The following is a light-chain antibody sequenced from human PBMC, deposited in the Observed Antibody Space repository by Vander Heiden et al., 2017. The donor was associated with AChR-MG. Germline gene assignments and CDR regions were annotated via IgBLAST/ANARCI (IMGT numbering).Light chain of an antibody. CDR3: QQYNSYSPRT. CDR1: QSISSW. CDR2: DAS. J-gene: IGKJ2*01. Sequence: DIQMTQSPSTLSASVGDRVTITCRASQSISSWLAWYQQKPGKAPKLLIYDASSLESGVPSRFSGSGSGTEFTLTISSLQPDDFAPYYCQQYNSYSPRTFGQGTKLEIK. V-gene: IGKV1-5*01.